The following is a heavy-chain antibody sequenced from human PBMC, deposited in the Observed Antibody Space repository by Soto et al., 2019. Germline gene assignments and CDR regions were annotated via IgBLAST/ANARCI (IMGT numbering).Heavy chain of an antibody. J-gene: IGHJ3*02. CDR2: IYYSGST. D-gene: IGHD6-19*01. Sequence: QLQLQESGPGLVKPSETLSLTCTVSGGSISSSSYYWGWIRQPPGKGLEWIGSIYYSGSTYYNPSLKSRVTISVDTSKNQFSLKLSSVTAADTAVYYCAQRQGGGYSSGCSDDAFDIWGQGTMVTVSS. CDR1: GGSISSSSYY. CDR3: AQRQGGGYSSGCSDDAFDI. V-gene: IGHV4-39*01.